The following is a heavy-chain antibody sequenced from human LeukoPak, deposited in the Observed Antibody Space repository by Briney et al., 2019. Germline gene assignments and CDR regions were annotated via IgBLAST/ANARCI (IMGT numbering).Heavy chain of an antibody. CDR1: GGSICSRSYF. J-gene: IGHJ4*02. Sequence: SETLSLTCTVCGGSICSRSYFWRSIRQPAGKGLEWIGRFYTSGSTNYNPSLKSRVTITVDTSKNQFSLRLSSVTAADTAVYYCARDEWELSFDYWGQGALVTVSS. D-gene: IGHD1-26*01. CDR3: ARDEWELSFDY. V-gene: IGHV4-61*02. CDR2: FYTSGST.